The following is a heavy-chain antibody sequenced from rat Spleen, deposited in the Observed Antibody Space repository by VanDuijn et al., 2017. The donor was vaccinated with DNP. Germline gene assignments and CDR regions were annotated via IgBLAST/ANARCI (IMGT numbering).Heavy chain of an antibody. CDR3: ARGSSSIYWYFDF. D-gene: IGHD1-2*01. CDR2: ISTSGSRT. Sequence: EVQLVESGGGLVQPGRSLKLSCAASGFTFSNYYMAWVRQAPKKGLEWVAAISTSGSRTYYPDSVKGRFTISRDDAKSSLYLQMNSLKSEDTATYYCARGSSSIYWYFDFWGPGTMVTVSS. CDR1: GFTFSNYY. V-gene: IGHV5-25*01. J-gene: IGHJ1*01.